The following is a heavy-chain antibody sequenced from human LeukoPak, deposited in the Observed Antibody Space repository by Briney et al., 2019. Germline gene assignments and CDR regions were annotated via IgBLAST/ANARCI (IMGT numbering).Heavy chain of an antibody. CDR3: ASDAGYGLF. CDR1: GFTISRYW. D-gene: IGHD2-15*01. Sequence: GGSLRLSCAASGFTISRYWMHWVRQTPGKGLVWFSRINSDGSSSSYVDSVKGRFTISRDNAKNTLYLQMNSLRAEDTAVYYCASDAGYGLFWGQGTLVTASS. V-gene: IGHV3-74*01. J-gene: IGHJ4*02. CDR2: INSDGSSS.